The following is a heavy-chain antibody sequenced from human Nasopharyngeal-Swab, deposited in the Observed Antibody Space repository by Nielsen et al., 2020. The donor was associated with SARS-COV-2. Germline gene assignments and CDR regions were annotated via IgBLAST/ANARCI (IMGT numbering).Heavy chain of an antibody. CDR1: GFTFINYG. CDR3: ARGNWNLDF. Sequence: GESLKISCAASGFTFINYGMHWVRQAPGKGLEWVANIKEDGGEKYYVDSVKGRFTISRDNAKNSLHLQMNSLRAEDTALYYCARGNWNLDFWGQGTLVTVSP. CDR2: IKEDGGEK. V-gene: IGHV3-7*03. D-gene: IGHD1-1*01. J-gene: IGHJ4*02.